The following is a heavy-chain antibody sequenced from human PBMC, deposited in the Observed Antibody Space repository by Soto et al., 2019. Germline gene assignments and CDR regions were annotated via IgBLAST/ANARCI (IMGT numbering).Heavy chain of an antibody. Sequence: SLKVSCKASGGTFSSYAISGVRQAPGQGLEWMGGIIPIFGTANYAQKFQGRVTITADESTSTAYMELSSLRSEDTAVYYCARALNYDFWSGYPPYYYYYMDVWGKGTTVTVSS. V-gene: IGHV1-69*13. CDR2: IIPIFGTA. J-gene: IGHJ6*03. CDR3: ARALNYDFWSGYPPYYYYYMDV. CDR1: GGTFSSYA. D-gene: IGHD3-3*01.